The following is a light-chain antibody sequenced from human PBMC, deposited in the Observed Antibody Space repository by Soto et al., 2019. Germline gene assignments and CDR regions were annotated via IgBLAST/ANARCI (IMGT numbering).Light chain of an antibody. CDR3: SSYTTSATWV. CDR2: EVS. CDR1: SRDVGAYNY. J-gene: IGLJ3*02. V-gene: IGLV2-14*01. Sequence: QSVLTQPASVSGSPGQSITISCTGTSRDVGAYNYVSWYQQHPGKAPKLMIYEVSNRPSGVSNRFSGSKSGNTASLTISGLQADDEAHYYCSSYTTSATWVFGGGTKVTVL.